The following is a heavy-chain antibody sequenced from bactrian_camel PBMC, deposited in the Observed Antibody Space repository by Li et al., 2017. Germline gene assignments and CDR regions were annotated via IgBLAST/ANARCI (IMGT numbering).Heavy chain of an antibody. V-gene: IGHV3S53*01. J-gene: IGHJ4*01. CDR3: VAGIPYRQIELSKSEVTT. Sequence: QVQLVESGGGSVETGGSLRLSCTGSGGGMHVRDMGWFRQVPGREREGVATISGGGSITYADSVKGRFTISRDGGKNTVYLQMNNLNVKDTATYYCVAGIPYRQIELSKSEVTTWGQGTQVTVS. CDR2: ISGGGSI. CDR1: GGGMHVRD. D-gene: IGHD2*01.